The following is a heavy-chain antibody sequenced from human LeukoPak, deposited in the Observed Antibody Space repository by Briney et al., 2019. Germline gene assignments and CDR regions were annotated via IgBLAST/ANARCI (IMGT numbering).Heavy chain of an antibody. CDR1: GFTFSSYS. Sequence: GGSLRLSCAASGFTFSSYSMNWVRQAPGKGLEWVSSISSSSSYIYYADSVKGRFTISRDNAKKSLYLQMNSLRAEDTAVYYCARAAQPGFDPWGQGTLVTVSS. V-gene: IGHV3-21*01. J-gene: IGHJ5*02. CDR2: ISSSSSYI. CDR3: ARAAQPGFDP. D-gene: IGHD1-14*01.